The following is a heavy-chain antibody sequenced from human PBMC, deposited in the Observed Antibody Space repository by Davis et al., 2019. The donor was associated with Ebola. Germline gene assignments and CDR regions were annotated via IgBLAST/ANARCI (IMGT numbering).Heavy chain of an antibody. CDR2: IIPIFGTA. CDR1: GGTFSSYA. Sequence: SVQVSCKASGGTFSSYAISWVRQAPGQGLEWMGGIIPIFGTANYAQKFQGRVTITADESTSTAYMELSSLRAEDPPVYYCAGGVGALGYWGQGTLVTVSS. CDR3: AGGVGALGY. J-gene: IGHJ4*02. D-gene: IGHD1-26*01. V-gene: IGHV1-69*13.